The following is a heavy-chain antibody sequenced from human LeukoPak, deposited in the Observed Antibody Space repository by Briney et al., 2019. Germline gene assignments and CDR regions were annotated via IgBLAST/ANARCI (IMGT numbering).Heavy chain of an antibody. CDR3: ARVGDEVAYTRGYLDY. CDR1: GFTVSSHD. Sequence: GGSLRLSCAASGFTVSSHDMSWVRQAPGKGLERVSVIYMGGNTFYADSVKGRFTISRHTSKNTLYLQMSSLRAEDTAVYYCARVGDEVAYTRGYLDYWGQGTLVTVSS. J-gene: IGHJ4*02. CDR2: IYMGGNT. D-gene: IGHD3-16*01. V-gene: IGHV3-53*04.